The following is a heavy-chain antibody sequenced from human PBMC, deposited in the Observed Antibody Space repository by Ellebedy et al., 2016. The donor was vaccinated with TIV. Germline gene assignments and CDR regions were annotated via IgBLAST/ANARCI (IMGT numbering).Heavy chain of an antibody. V-gene: IGHV3-21*01. CDR2: TSGSSSYE. Sequence: GGSLRLXXAASGFTFSRYTMNWVRQAPGKGLEWVSSTSGSSSYEYYVDSVKGRFTISRDKAKNSLYLQMDSLRDEDTAVYYCASAYDSGAYSPDYWGQGTLVTVSS. CDR3: ASAYDSGAYSPDY. CDR1: GFTFSRYT. D-gene: IGHD3-22*01. J-gene: IGHJ4*02.